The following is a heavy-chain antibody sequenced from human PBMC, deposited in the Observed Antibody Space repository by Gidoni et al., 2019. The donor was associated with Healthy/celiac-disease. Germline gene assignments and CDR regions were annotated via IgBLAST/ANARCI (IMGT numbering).Heavy chain of an antibody. CDR3: ATSRYSNYVPYDY. CDR2: IWYDGSNK. J-gene: IGHJ4*02. D-gene: IGHD4-4*01. CDR1: GFTFSSYG. Sequence: VQLVESGGGVVQPGRSLRLSCAASGFTFSSYGMPWVRQAPGKGLEWVAVIWYDGSNKYYADSVKGRFTISRDNSKNTLYLQMNSLRAEDTAVYYCATSRYSNYVPYDYWGQGTLVTVSS. V-gene: IGHV3-33*01.